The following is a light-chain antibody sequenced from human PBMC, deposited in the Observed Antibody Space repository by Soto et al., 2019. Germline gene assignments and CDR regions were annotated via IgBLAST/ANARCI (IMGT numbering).Light chain of an antibody. Sequence: EIVLTQSPATLSVSPGERATLSCRASQSVSSNLAWYQQKPGQAPRLLIYGASNRATGIPARFSGSGSGTDFTLTISRLEPEDFAVYYCQQYGSLITFGQGTRLEIK. J-gene: IGKJ5*01. CDR2: GAS. CDR1: QSVSSN. CDR3: QQYGSLIT. V-gene: IGKV3-20*01.